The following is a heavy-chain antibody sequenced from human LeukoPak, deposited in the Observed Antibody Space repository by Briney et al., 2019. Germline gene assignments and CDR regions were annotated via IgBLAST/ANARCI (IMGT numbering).Heavy chain of an antibody. D-gene: IGHD6-13*01. CDR1: GGSLSSSSYY. Sequence: SETLSLTCTVSGGSLSSSSYYWGWIRQHPGKGLEWIGYIYYSGSTYYNPSLKSRVTISVDTSKNQFSLKLSSVTAADTAVYYCARATASWYSSSLHPNWFDPWGQGTLVTVSS. CDR2: IYYSGST. CDR3: ARATASWYSSSLHPNWFDP. V-gene: IGHV4-31*03. J-gene: IGHJ5*02.